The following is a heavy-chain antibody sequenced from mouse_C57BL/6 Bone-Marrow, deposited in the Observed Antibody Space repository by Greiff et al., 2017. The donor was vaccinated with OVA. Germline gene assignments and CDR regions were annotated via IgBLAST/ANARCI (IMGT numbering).Heavy chain of an antibody. CDR2: IYPGSGST. D-gene: IGHD1-1*01. CDR3: ARRDPYYGSSYAMDY. J-gene: IGHJ4*01. V-gene: IGHV1-55*01. CDR1: GYTFTSYW. Sequence: QVQLQQSGAELVKPGASVKMSCKASGYTFTSYWITWVKQRPGQGLEWIGDIYPGSGSTNYNEKFKSKATLTVDTSSSTAYMQLSSLTSEDSAVYYCARRDPYYGSSYAMDYWGQGTSVTVSS.